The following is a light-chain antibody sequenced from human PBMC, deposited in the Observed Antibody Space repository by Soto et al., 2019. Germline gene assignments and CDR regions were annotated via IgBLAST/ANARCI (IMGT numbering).Light chain of an antibody. V-gene: IGLV2-14*01. CDR1: SSDVGAYNY. CDR3: SAYTSSSTGV. J-gene: IGLJ3*02. Sequence: QSALTQPASVSGSPGQSITISCTGTSSDVGAYNYVSWYQQHPGKAPKLMIYEVSNRPSGVSNRFSGSKSGHTASLTISGLQAEDEAEYYCSAYTSSSTGVFGGGTKLTVL. CDR2: EVS.